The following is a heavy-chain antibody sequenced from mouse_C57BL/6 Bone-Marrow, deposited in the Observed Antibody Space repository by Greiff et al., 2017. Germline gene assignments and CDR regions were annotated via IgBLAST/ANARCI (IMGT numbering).Heavy chain of an antibody. Sequence: EVQLQQSGPELVKPGASVKISCKASGYTFTDYYMNWVKQSHGKSLEWIGDINPNNGGTSYNQKFKGKATLTVDKSSSTAYMELRSLTSEVSAVYYCAGNCWFAYWGQGTLVTVSA. CDR3: AGNCWFAY. CDR2: INPNNGGT. V-gene: IGHV1-26*01. J-gene: IGHJ3*01. CDR1: GYTFTDYY. D-gene: IGHD2-1*01.